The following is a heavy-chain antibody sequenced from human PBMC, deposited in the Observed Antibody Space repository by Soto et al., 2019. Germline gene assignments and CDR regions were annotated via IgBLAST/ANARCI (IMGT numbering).Heavy chain of an antibody. CDR3: ARDYDSSGYPRYYFDY. CDR2: IWYDGSNK. V-gene: IGHV3-33*01. J-gene: IGHJ4*02. Sequence: QVQLVESGGGVVQPGRSLRLSCAASGFTFSSYGMHWVRQAPGKGLEWVAVIWYDGSNKYYADSVKGRFTISRDKSKNTLYLQMNSLRAEDTAVYYSARDYDSSGYPRYYFDYWGQGTLVTVSS. CDR1: GFTFSSYG. D-gene: IGHD3-22*01.